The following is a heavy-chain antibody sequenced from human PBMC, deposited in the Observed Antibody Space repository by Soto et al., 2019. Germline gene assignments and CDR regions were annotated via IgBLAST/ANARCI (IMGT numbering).Heavy chain of an antibody. CDR2: IRGSGDST. CDR1: GFTFNNYA. V-gene: IGHV3-23*01. D-gene: IGHD5-12*01. J-gene: IGHJ4*02. Sequence: GSLRLSCAASGFTFNNYALSWVRQAPGKGLEWVSLIRGSGDSTDYADSVKGRFTVSRDNSKNTLYLQMNTLRVDDTAVYYCARVNSGYDYLDYWGQGTLVTVS. CDR3: ARVNSGYDYLDY.